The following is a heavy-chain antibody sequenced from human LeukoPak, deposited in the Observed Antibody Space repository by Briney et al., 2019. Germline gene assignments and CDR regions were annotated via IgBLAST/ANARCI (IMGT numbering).Heavy chain of an antibody. D-gene: IGHD3-3*01. J-gene: IGHJ6*02. V-gene: IGHV1-69*01. CDR3: ATGQTNTYYDFWSGPTPYYYYYGMDV. CDR2: ITPIFGTA. CDR1: GGTFSSYA. Sequence: SVKVSCKASGGTFSSYAISWVRQAPGRGLEWMGGITPIFGTANYAQKFQGRVTITADESTSTAYMELSSLRSEDTAVYYCATGQTNTYYDFWSGPTPYYYYYGMDVWGQGTTVTVSS.